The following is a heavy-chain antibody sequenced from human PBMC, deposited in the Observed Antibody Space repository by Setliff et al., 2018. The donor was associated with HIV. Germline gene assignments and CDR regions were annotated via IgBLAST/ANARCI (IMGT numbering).Heavy chain of an antibody. V-gene: IGHV1-69*13. J-gene: IGHJ4*02. Sequence: SVKVSCKVSGVTFSSSAISWVRQAPGQGLEWMGGIIPILGPANYAQKFQGRVTITADESLSTAFMELSSLRSEDTAIYYCARVTPHIAGLGWFYFDYWGQGTLVTV. CDR1: GVTFSSSA. D-gene: IGHD6-13*01. CDR3: ARVTPHIAGLGWFYFDY. CDR2: IIPILGPA.